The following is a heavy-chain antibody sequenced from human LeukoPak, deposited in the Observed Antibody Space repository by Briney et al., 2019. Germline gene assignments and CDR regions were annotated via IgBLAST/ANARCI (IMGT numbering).Heavy chain of an antibody. CDR3: ARFDWGYPFDP. D-gene: IGHD3-9*01. CDR1: GGSINNYY. Sequence: SETLSLTCTVSGGSINNYYWSWIRQPPGKGLELIGYVYYSGSTNYYNPSLKSRVTISVDTSRNQFSLRLNSVTAADTAVYYCARFDWGYPFDPWGQGTLVTVSS. J-gene: IGHJ5*02. CDR2: VYYSGST. V-gene: IGHV4-59*08.